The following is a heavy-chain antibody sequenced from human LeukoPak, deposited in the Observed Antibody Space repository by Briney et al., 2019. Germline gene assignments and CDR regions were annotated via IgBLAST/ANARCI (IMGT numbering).Heavy chain of an antibody. V-gene: IGHV5-10-1*01. J-gene: IGHJ4*02. Sequence: GESLKISFKGSGSSFTSYWISWVRKMPGKGLERMGRIEPSDSYTNYSPSFQGHVTISADKSISTAYLQWSSLKASDTAMYYCATGIAVAGTFGYWGQGTLVTVSS. CDR3: ATGIAVAGTFGY. D-gene: IGHD6-19*01. CDR2: IEPSDSYT. CDR1: GSSFTSYW.